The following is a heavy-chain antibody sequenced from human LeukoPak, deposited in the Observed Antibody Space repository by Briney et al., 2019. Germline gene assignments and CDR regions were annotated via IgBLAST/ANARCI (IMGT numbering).Heavy chain of an antibody. CDR1: GSTFSSYS. J-gene: IGHJ3*02. CDR3: ARPYYYDSSGGAFDI. Sequence: GGSLRLSCAASGSTFSSYSMNWVRQAPGKGLEWVSSISGSSSYIYYADSVKGRFTISRDNAKNSLYLQMNSLRAEDTAVYYCARPYYYDSSGGAFDIWGQGTMVTVSS. D-gene: IGHD3-22*01. V-gene: IGHV3-21*01. CDR2: ISGSSSYI.